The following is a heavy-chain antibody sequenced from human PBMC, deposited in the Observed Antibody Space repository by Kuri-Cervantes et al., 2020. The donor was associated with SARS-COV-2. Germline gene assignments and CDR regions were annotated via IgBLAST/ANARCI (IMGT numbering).Heavy chain of an antibody. CDR2: ISSSSSTI. CDR3: ARDFPGGLTTGDY. V-gene: IGHV3-48*01. D-gene: IGHD4/OR15-4a*01. J-gene: IGHJ4*02. CDR1: GFTFSSYS. Sequence: GGSLRLSCAASGFTFSSYSMNWVRQAPGKGLEWVSYISSSSSTIYYADSVRGRFTISRDNAKNSLYLQMNSLRAEDTAVYYCARDFPGGLTTGDYWGQGTLVTVSS.